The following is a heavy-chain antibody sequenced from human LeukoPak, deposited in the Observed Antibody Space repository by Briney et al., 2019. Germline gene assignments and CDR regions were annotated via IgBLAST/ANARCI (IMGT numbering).Heavy chain of an antibody. CDR2: INHSGST. CDR3: ARDRIYGSGSDHFDY. D-gene: IGHD3-10*01. J-gene: IGHJ4*02. CDR1: GGSFSGYY. V-gene: IGHV4-34*01. Sequence: SETLSLTCAVYGGSFSGYYWSWIRQPPGKGLEWIGEINHSGSTNYNPSLKSRVTISVDTSKNQFSLKLSSVTAADTAVYYCARDRIYGSGSDHFDYWGQGTLVTVSS.